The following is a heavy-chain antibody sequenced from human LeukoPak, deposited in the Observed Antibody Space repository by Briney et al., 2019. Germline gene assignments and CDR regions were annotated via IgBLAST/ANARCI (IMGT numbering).Heavy chain of an antibody. J-gene: IGHJ4*02. V-gene: IGHV1-18*01. Sequence: ASVKVSCKASGYTFTSYGISWVRQAPGQGLEWMGWISAYNGNTNYAQKLQGRVTMTTDTSTSTAYMELRSLRSEDTAVYYCATSITMVRGATSYFDYWGQGTLVTVSS. CDR2: ISAYNGNT. CDR3: ATSITMVRGATSYFDY. CDR1: GYTFTSYG. D-gene: IGHD3-10*01.